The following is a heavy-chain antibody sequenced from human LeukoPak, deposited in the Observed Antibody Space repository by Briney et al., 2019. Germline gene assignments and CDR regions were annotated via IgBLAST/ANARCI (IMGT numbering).Heavy chain of an antibody. Sequence: PSQTLSLTCTVSGGSISSGSYYWSWIRRPAGKGLEWIGRIYTSGSTNYNPSLKSRVTISVDTSKNQFSLKPSSVTAADTAVYYCARSPHLLRYFDTAPYYFDYRGQGTLVTVSS. CDR3: ARSPHLLRYFDTAPYYFDY. CDR1: GGSISSGSYY. J-gene: IGHJ4*02. CDR2: IYTSGST. V-gene: IGHV4-61*02. D-gene: IGHD3-9*01.